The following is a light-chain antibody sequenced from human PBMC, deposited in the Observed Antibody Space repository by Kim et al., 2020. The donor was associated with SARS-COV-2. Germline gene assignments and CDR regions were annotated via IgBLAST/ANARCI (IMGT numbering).Light chain of an antibody. J-gene: IGLJ2*01. CDR1: SGHSHYA. V-gene: IGLV4-69*02. CDR2: LNSDGSH. Sequence: SVQPACTLSSGHSHYAIASHQQQQEKGPRYLIKLNSDGSHNKGDGIPDHCSGSSSGAELYLTISSLQSEDEADYYCQTWGTGITVFGGGTQLTVL. CDR3: QTWGTGITV.